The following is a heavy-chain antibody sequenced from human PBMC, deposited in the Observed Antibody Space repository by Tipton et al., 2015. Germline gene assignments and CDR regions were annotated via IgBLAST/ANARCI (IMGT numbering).Heavy chain of an antibody. D-gene: IGHD3-10*01. V-gene: IGHV2-5*02. J-gene: IGHJ4*02. CDR3: SRCWFGDLSPQPFDY. Sequence: LVKPTQTLTLTCTFSGFSLTTSGVAVGWIRQPPGKALEWLALVYWDDDQRYSPSLKNRLTITMDTSKNQVVLTMTNMDPVDTATYYCSRCWFGDLSPQPFDYWGQGTLVTVSS. CDR2: VYWDDDQ. CDR1: GFSLTTSGVA.